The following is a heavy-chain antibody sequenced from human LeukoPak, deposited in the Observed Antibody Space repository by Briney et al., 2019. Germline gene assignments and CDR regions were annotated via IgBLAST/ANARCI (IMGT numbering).Heavy chain of an antibody. Sequence: SETLSLTCAVYGGSFSGYYWSWIRQPPGKGLEWIGEINHSGSTNYNPSLKSRVTISVDTSKNQFSLKLSSVTAADTAVYYCASHGYCSSTSCSASVGYWGQGSLVTVSS. D-gene: IGHD2-2*03. CDR3: ASHGYCSSTSCSASVGY. J-gene: IGHJ4*02. CDR1: GGSFSGYY. CDR2: INHSGST. V-gene: IGHV4-34*01.